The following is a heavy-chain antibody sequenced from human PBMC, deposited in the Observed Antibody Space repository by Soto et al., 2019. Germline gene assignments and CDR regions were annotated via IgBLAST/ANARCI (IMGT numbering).Heavy chain of an antibody. Sequence: SGESLKISCKGSGYTFTNYWIGWVRQMPGKGPEWMGIIYPGDSDTKYNPSFQGQVTISADKSITTTYLQWSSLKASDTAIYYCAASIFYSGMDVWGQGTTVTVS. CDR3: AASIFYSGMDV. CDR1: GYTFTNYW. J-gene: IGHJ6*02. V-gene: IGHV5-51*01. CDR2: IYPGDSDT.